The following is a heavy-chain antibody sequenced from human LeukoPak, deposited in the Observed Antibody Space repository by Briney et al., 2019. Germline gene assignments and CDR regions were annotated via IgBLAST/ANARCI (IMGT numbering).Heavy chain of an antibody. CDR3: ARALPRIAVAGTYFDY. CDR2: ISYDGSNK. CDR1: GFTLSSYA. J-gene: IGHJ4*02. Sequence: GRSLRLSCAASGFTLSSYAMHWVRQAPGKGLEWVAVISYDGSNKYYADSVKGRFTISRDNSKNTLYLQMNSLRAEDTAVYYCARALPRIAVAGTYFDYWGQGTLVTVSS. D-gene: IGHD6-19*01. V-gene: IGHV3-30-3*01.